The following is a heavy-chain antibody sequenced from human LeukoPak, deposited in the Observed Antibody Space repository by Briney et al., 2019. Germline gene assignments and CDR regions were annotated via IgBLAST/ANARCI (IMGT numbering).Heavy chain of an antibody. V-gene: IGHV4-59*01. CDR1: GGSISSYY. CDR3: ARGGYYYDSSGYYYWFDP. D-gene: IGHD3-22*01. J-gene: IGHJ5*02. Sequence: PSETLSLTCTVSGGSISSYYWSWIRQPPGKGLEWIGYIYYSGSTNYNPSLKSRVTISVDTSKNQFSLKLSSETAADTAVYYCARGGYYYDSSGYYYWFDPWGQGTLVTVSS. CDR2: IYYSGST.